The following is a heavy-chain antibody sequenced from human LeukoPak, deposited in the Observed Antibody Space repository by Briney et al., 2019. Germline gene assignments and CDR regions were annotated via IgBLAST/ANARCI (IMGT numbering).Heavy chain of an antibody. J-gene: IGHJ4*02. CDR1: GFTFSSYA. D-gene: IGHD3-22*01. CDR3: AKDTSIVVVTLPAY. Sequence: PGGSLRLSCAASGFTFSSYAMSWVRQAPGKGLEWVSAISGSGGSTYYADSVKGRFTISRDNSKNTLYLQMNSLRAEDTAVYYCAKDTSIVVVTLPAYWGQGTLVTVSS. CDR2: ISGSGGST. V-gene: IGHV3-23*01.